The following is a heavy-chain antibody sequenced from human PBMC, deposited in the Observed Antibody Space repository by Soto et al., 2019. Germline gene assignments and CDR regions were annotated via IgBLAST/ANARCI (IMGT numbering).Heavy chain of an antibody. Sequence: QVQLVQSGAEVKKPGSSVKVSCKASGGTFSSYAISWVRQAPGQGLEWMGGIIPIFGTANYAQKFQGRVPIPADESTSTAYMELSSLRSEDTAVYSFSSFFRGATYSSGWYYWFDPWCQGTLVTVSS. V-gene: IGHV1-69*01. CDR3: SSFFRGATYSSGWYYWFDP. CDR2: IIPIFGTA. CDR1: GGTFSSYA. J-gene: IGHJ5*02. D-gene: IGHD6-19*01.